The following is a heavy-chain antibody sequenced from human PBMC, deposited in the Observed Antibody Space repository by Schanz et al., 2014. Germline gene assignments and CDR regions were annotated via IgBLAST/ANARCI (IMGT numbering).Heavy chain of an antibody. CDR3: ARAKRFGDMDV. V-gene: IGHV1-3*01. Sequence: QVQLVQSGAEVKKPGASVKVSCKASGYTFTSYSIHWVRQAPGQGLEWMGWINVGNGNMKYSQKFQGRVTITRDTSASTAYMELTSLRSDDTAVYYCARAKRFGDMDVWGQGTLVTVSS. D-gene: IGHD3-10*01. CDR1: GYTFTSYS. CDR2: INVGNGNM. J-gene: IGHJ4*02.